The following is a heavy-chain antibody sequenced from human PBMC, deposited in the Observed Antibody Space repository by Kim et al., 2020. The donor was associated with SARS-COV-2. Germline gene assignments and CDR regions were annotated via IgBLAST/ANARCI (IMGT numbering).Heavy chain of an antibody. V-gene: IGHV4-59*01. CDR2: IYYSGST. CDR3: ARVDRKGSGGRAFDI. J-gene: IGHJ3*02. CDR1: GGSISSYY. Sequence: SETLSLTCTVSGGSISSYYWSWIRQPPGKGLEWIGYIYYSGSTNYNPSLKSRVTISVDTSKNQFSLKLSSVTAADTAVYYCARVDRKGSGGRAFDIWGQGTMVTVSS. D-gene: IGHD3-10*01.